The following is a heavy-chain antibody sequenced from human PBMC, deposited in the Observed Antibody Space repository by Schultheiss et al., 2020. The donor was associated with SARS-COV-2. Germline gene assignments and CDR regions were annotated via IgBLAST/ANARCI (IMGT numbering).Heavy chain of an antibody. J-gene: IGHJ6*02. CDR2: ISGSSSYI. D-gene: IGHD6-13*01. Sequence: GGSLRLSCAASGFTFSSYSMNWVRQAPGKGLEWVSSISGSSSYIYYADSVKGRFTISRDNAKNSLYLQMNSLRAEDTAVYYCAKDRRAATYYYYYGMDVWGQGTTVTVSS. V-gene: IGHV3-21*01. CDR3: AKDRRAATYYYYYGMDV. CDR1: GFTFSSYS.